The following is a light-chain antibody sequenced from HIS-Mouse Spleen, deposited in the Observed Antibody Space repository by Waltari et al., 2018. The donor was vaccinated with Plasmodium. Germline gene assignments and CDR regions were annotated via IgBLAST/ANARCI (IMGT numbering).Light chain of an antibody. CDR2: GGS. Sequence: QSALTQPASVSGSPGQSITISCTGTSSDVGSYNLVSWYQQHPGKAPKLMIYGGSKRPSGGSNRFSGSKSGNTASLTISGLQAEDEADYYCCSYAGSRMVFGGGTKLTVL. J-gene: IGLJ2*01. V-gene: IGLV2-23*01. CDR1: SSDVGSYNL. CDR3: CSYAGSRMV.